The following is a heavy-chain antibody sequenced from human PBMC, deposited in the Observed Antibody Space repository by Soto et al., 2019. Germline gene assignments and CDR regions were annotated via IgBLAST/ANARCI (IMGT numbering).Heavy chain of an antibody. CDR3: APSGWYLLYFQH. V-gene: IGHV3-30-3*01. Sequence: QVQLVESGGGVVQPGRSLRLSCAASGFTFSSYAMHWVRQAPGKGLEWVAVISYDGSNKYYADSVKGRFTISRDNSKNTLYLQMNSLRAEDTAVYYCAPSGWYLLYFQHWGQGTLVTVSS. D-gene: IGHD6-19*01. CDR1: GFTFSSYA. J-gene: IGHJ1*01. CDR2: ISYDGSNK.